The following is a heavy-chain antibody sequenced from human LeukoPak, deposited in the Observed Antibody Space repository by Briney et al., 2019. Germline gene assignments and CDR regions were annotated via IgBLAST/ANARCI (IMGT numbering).Heavy chain of an antibody. J-gene: IGHJ6*02. V-gene: IGHV4-34*01. CDR3: ARAGYYGSGSYYMIRPSYYYGMDV. CDR2: INHSGST. D-gene: IGHD3-10*01. CDR1: GGSFSGYY. Sequence: SETLSLTCAVYGGSFSGYYWSWIRQPPGKGLEWIGEINHSGSTNYNPSLKSRVTISVDTSKNQFSLKLSSVTAADTAVYYCARAGYYGSGSYYMIRPSYYYGMDVWGQGTTVTVSS.